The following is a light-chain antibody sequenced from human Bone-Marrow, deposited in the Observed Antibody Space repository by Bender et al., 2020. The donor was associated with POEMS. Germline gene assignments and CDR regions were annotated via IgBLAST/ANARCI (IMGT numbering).Light chain of an antibody. CDR1: GSDIGNYNL. CDR3: RAWDSSTV. Sequence: QSALTQPASVSGSPGQSITISCSGTGSDIGNYNLISWYQKHPGKAPKLMIYEVTKRPSGIPERFSGSNSGNTATLTISGTQAMDEADYYCRAWDSSTVFGGGTKLTVL. J-gene: IGLJ2*01. CDR2: EVT. V-gene: IGLV2-14*02.